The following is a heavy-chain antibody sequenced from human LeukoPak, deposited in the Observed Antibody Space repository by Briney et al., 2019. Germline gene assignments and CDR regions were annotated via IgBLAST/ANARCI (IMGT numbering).Heavy chain of an antibody. Sequence: GASVKVSCKASGYSFVLYGISWVRQAPGQGPEWMGWISNYNGNTKYAQKFQGRVTMTTDTSTSTAYMELRRLRSDDTAVYYCARGIVVVPSYYYYMDVWGKGTTVTISS. CDR3: ARGIVVVPSYYYYMDV. D-gene: IGHD2-2*01. V-gene: IGHV1-18*01. J-gene: IGHJ6*03. CDR1: GYSFVLYG. CDR2: ISNYNGNT.